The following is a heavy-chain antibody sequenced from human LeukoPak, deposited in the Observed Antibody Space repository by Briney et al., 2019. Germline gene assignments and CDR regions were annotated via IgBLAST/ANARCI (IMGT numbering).Heavy chain of an antibody. CDR2: INSDGSST. J-gene: IGHJ3*02. CDR1: GFTFSSYW. D-gene: IGHD5-18*01. Sequence: PGGSLRLSCAASGFTFSSYWMHWVRQAPGKGLVWVSRINSDGSSTSYADSVKGRFTISRDNAKNTLYLQMNSLRAEDTAVYHCARDTAMVWCDAFDIWGQGTMVTVSS. V-gene: IGHV3-74*01. CDR3: ARDTAMVWCDAFDI.